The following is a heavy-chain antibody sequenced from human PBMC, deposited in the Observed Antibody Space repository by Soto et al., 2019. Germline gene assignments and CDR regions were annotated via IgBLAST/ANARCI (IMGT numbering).Heavy chain of an antibody. V-gene: IGHV5-51*01. CDR3: ARLVADYVDP. CDR2: IYPGDSDT. D-gene: IGHD4-17*01. CDR1: GDKPSPWHKFTSYW. Sequence: PGGSLKISFKGSGDKPSPWHKFTSYWIALVRQMPGEGLEWMGIIYPGDSDTRYSPSFQGQVTISADKSISTAYPQWSSLKASDTAMYYCARLVADYVDPWGQGTLVTVPQ. J-gene: IGHJ5*02.